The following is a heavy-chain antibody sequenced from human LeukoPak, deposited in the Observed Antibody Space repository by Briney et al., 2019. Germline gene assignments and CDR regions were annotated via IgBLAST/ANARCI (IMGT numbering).Heavy chain of an antibody. CDR1: GFTFTSYA. CDR3: AKDGYCGNASCYGWFDP. Sequence: GGSLRLSCTASGFTFTSYAMHWVRQAPGKGLEWVAVLSYDGSNNYYADSVRGRFTVSRDISKNTLFLQMNSLRVEDTAVYYCAKDGYCGNASCYGWFDPWGQGTLVTVSS. V-gene: IGHV3-30*04. J-gene: IGHJ5*02. CDR2: LSYDGSNN. D-gene: IGHD2-2*03.